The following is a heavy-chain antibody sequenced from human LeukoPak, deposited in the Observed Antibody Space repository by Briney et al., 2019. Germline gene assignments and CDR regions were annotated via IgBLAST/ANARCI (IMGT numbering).Heavy chain of an antibody. Sequence: GGSLRLSCAASGFTFSSYSMNWVRQAPGKGLEWVSSISSSSSYIYYADSVKGRFTISRDNSKNTLYLQMNSLRAEDTAVYYCAKATLAGSNYYYYMDVWGKGTTVTVSS. V-gene: IGHV3-21*01. CDR2: ISSSSSYI. CDR1: GFTFSSYS. D-gene: IGHD6-19*01. CDR3: AKATLAGSNYYYYMDV. J-gene: IGHJ6*03.